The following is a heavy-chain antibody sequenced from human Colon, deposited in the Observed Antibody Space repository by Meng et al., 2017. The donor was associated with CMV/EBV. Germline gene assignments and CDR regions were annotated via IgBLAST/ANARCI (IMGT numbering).Heavy chain of an antibody. Sequence: SETLSLTCTVTGDSISSGEKYWSWIRQPPGKGLEWIGFIYYSGTASYNPSLKSRVTISVDTSKNQFSLRLTSVTAADTAVYSCARDAPPRSGYNDYWGQGALVTVSS. CDR1: GDSISSGEKY. V-gene: IGHV4-30-4*01. CDR3: ARDAPPRSGYNDY. J-gene: IGHJ4*02. CDR2: IYYSGTA. D-gene: IGHD3-3*01.